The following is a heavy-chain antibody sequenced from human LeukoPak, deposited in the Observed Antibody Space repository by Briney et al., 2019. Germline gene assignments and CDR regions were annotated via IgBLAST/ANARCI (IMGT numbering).Heavy chain of an antibody. Sequence: GGSLRLSCAASGFTFSSYEMNWVRQAPGKWLEWVSYISSSGSTIYYADSVKGRFTISRDNAKNSLYLQMNSLRAEDTAVYYCARDGYDYVWGSYGLDYWGQGTLVTVSS. CDR3: ARDGYDYVWGSYGLDY. V-gene: IGHV3-48*03. CDR1: GFTFSSYE. CDR2: ISSSGSTI. J-gene: IGHJ4*02. D-gene: IGHD3-16*02.